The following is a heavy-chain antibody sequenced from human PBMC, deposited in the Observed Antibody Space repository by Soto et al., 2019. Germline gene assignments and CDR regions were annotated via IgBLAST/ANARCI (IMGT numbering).Heavy chain of an antibody. D-gene: IGHD6-13*01. J-gene: IGHJ6*02. CDR2: ISAYNGNT. CDR1: GYTFTSYG. V-gene: IGHV1-18*01. CDR3: ASFSIAATDPYGMDV. Sequence: GASVKVSCKASGYTFTSYGISWVRQAPGQGLEWMGRISAYNGNTNYAQKLQGRVTMTTDTSTSTAYMELRSLRSDDTAVYYCASFSIAATDPYGMDVWGQGTTVTVSS.